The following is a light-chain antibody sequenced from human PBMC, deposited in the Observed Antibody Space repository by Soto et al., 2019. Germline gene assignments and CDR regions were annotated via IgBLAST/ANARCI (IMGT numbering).Light chain of an antibody. J-gene: IGKJ1*01. Sequence: DIQMTQSPSSLSASVGDRITITCRAGQGISTYVNWYQQKPGKAPKLLIYAASTLQSGVPATFSGSGSGTDFTLPISILQPEDFATCYCQQSYNTPWTFGQGTNVEIE. V-gene: IGKV1-39*01. CDR2: AAS. CDR3: QQSYNTPWT. CDR1: QGISTY.